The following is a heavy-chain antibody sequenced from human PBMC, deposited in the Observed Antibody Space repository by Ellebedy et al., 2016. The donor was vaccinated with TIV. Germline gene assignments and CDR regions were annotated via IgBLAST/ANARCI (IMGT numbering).Heavy chain of an antibody. V-gene: IGHV1-18*01. CDR3: TRDQGSCTAGGCPDYFDY. Sequence: AASVKVSCKASGYIFSNFGFSWVRQAPGLGFEWMAFISAYDGKTHYAQKFQGRLTTTTDTSASTAYMELRSLTSDDTAVYYCTRDQGSCTAGGCPDYFDYWGQGTLVTVSS. CDR1: GYIFSNFG. D-gene: IGHD2-8*02. J-gene: IGHJ4*02. CDR2: ISAYDGKT.